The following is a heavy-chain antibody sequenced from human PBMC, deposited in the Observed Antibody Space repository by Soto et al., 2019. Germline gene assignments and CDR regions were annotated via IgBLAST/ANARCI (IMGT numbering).Heavy chain of an antibody. Sequence: GGTLGLSCAASGDTFTNYAMHWVRQAPGKGMEWVADISYHGTEKGYADSVKGRFTISRDNSKNTLYVQMSSLRPEDTALYYCAKAIGGVDTGNYGMDVWXQGT. CDR1: GDTFTNYA. CDR3: AKAIGGVDTGNYGMDV. V-gene: IGHV3-30*18. J-gene: IGHJ6*02. CDR2: ISYHGTEK. D-gene: IGHD5-18*01.